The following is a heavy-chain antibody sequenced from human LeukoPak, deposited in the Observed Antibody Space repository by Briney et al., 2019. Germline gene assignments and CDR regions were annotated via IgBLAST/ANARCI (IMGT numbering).Heavy chain of an antibody. CDR1: GYTFTNYF. Sequence: GESLKISCKGSGYTFTNYFIHWVRQVPGQGLEWMGMVNPTGGSTSYAQSFQGRATLTTDTSTSTAYMELRSLRSDDTAVYYCARHFYGSGTYYHFDYWGQGTLVTVSS. CDR3: ARHFYGSGTYYHFDY. CDR2: VNPTGGST. D-gene: IGHD3-10*01. J-gene: IGHJ4*02. V-gene: IGHV1-46*01.